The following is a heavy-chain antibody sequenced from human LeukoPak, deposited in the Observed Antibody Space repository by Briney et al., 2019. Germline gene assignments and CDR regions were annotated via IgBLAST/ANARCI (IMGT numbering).Heavy chain of an antibody. CDR3: ARGFSYAVDY. Sequence: SQTLSLTCAISGDSVSNNIVAWNWIRQSPSRGLEWLGRTYYRSKWYYDYALSVQSRVTVNPDTSKNQFSLQLNSVTPDDTAVYYCARGFSYAVDYWGQGALVTVSS. J-gene: IGHJ4*02. CDR1: GDSVSNNIVA. CDR2: TYYRSKWYY. D-gene: IGHD5-18*01. V-gene: IGHV6-1*01.